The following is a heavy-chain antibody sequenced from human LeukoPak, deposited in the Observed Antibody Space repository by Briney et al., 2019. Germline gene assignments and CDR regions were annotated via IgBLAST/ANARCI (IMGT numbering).Heavy chain of an antibody. CDR3: TAGGYSGYDFNP. D-gene: IGHD5-12*01. CDR2: IKSKTDGGTT. CDR1: GFTFSKAW. J-gene: IGHJ3*01. Sequence: GGSLRLSCAASGFTFSKAWMSWVRQAPGKGLEWVGRIKSKTDGGTTDDAAPVKGRFTISRDDSKNTLYLQMNSLKTEDTAVYHCTAGGYSGYDFNPGGQGTMVTVSS. V-gene: IGHV3-15*01.